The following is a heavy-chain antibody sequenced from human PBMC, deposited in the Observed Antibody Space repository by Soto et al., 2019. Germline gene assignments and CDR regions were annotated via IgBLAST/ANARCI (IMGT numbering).Heavy chain of an antibody. D-gene: IGHD4-17*01. V-gene: IGHV3-21*01. CDR1: GFTFSSYS. CDR2: ISSSSSYI. CDR3: ARNALRHDAFDI. J-gene: IGHJ3*02. Sequence: EVQLVESGGGLVKPGGSLRLSCAASGFTFSSYSMNWVRQAPGKGLEWVSSISSSSSYIYYADSVKGRFTISRDNAKNSLYLQMNSLRAEDTAVYYCARNALRHDAFDIGGQGTMVTVST.